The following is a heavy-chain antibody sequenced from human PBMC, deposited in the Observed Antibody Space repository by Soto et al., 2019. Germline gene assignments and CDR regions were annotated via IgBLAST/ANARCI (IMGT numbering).Heavy chain of an antibody. D-gene: IGHD3-9*01. Sequence: QGQLVQSEAAGKKPGASVKVSFRAPGYIFVNYGISWVRQAPGQGLEWMGRISAYNGNTKYEQEFQARVTMTSDTSKRTAYMERGSLRSDDTAGYYCARENDVFTGYSLDSGGQGTRVTFS. CDR1: GYIFVNYG. V-gene: IGHV1-18*01. CDR3: ARENDVFTGYSLDS. J-gene: IGHJ4*02. CDR2: ISAYNGNT.